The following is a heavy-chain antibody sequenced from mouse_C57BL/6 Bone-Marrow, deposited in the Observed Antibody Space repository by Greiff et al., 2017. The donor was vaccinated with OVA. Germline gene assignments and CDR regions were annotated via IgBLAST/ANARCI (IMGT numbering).Heavy chain of an antibody. CDR2: IDPETGGT. V-gene: IGHV1-15*01. CDR1: GYTFTDYE. Sequence: QVHLQQSGAELVRPGASVTLSCKASGYTFTDYEMHWVKQTPVHGLEWIGAIDPETGGTAYNQKFKGKAILTADKSSSTAYMELRSLTSEDSAVYYCNYYYGYWYFDVWGTGTTVTVSS. D-gene: IGHD1-1*01. CDR3: NYYYGYWYFDV. J-gene: IGHJ1*03.